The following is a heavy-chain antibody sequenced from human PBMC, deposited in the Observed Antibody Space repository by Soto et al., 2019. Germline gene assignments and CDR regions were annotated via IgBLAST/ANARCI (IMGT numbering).Heavy chain of an antibody. CDR1: GFTFSSYG. CDR3: ARDLGKQWLYYFDY. V-gene: IGHV3-33*01. J-gene: IGHJ4*02. D-gene: IGHD6-19*01. CDR2: IWNDGSNK. Sequence: TGGSLRLSCAASGFTFSSYGMHWVRQAPGKGLEWVAVIWNDGSNKYYADSVKGRFTISRDNSKNTLYLQMNSLRAEDTAVYYCARDLGKQWLYYFDYWGQGTLVTVSS.